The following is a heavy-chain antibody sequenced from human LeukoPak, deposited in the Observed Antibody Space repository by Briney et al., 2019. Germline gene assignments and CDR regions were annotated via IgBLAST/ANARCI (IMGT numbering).Heavy chain of an antibody. D-gene: IGHD3-16*01. CDR2: IKQDGSEK. CDR3: ARDHVGGKYYYMDV. Sequence: PGGSLRLSCVASGFTFSNYWLTWVRQAPGKGLECVANIKQDGSEKSYVDSVKGRFTISRDNAKNSMYLQMNNLRVEDTAVYYCARDHVGGKYYYMDVWGKGTTVTVSS. V-gene: IGHV3-7*01. CDR1: GFTFSNYW. J-gene: IGHJ6*03.